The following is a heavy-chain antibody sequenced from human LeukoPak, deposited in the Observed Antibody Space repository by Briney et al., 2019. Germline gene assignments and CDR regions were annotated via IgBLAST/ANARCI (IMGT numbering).Heavy chain of an antibody. J-gene: IGHJ4*02. CDR3: ARGSYYYDSSGFRQDGFDY. CDR1: GYTFTSYD. CDR2: MNPNSGNT. Sequence: ASVKVSCKASGYTFTSYDINWVRQATGQGLEWMGWMNPNSGNTGYAQKFQGRVTITTDESTSTAYMELSSLRSEDTAVYYCARGSYYYDSSGFRQDGFDYWGQGTLVTVSS. D-gene: IGHD3-22*01. V-gene: IGHV1-8*01.